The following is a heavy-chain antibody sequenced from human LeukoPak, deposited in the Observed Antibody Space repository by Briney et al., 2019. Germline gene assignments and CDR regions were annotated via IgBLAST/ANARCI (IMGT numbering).Heavy chain of an antibody. V-gene: IGHV3-33*01. D-gene: IGHD4/OR15-4a*01. CDR2: IWYDGSNE. J-gene: IGHJ5*02. Sequence: GGSLRLSCAVSGFTFSRHGMHWVRQAPGKGLEWVAVIWYDGSNESYADSVKGRFTISRDNSKNTLYLQMNSLNAEDTAVYYCARDRTVLTDYSWFDPWGRGTLVTVSS. CDR3: ARDRTVLTDYSWFDP. CDR1: GFTFSRHG.